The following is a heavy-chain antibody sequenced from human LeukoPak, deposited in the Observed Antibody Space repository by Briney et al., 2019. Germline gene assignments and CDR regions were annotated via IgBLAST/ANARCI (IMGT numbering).Heavy chain of an antibody. J-gene: IGHJ4*02. D-gene: IGHD3-22*01. CDR3: AKSCYHDSSGYYIFDY. CDR1: GFTFSSYG. V-gene: IGHV3-30*18. CDR2: ISYDGSNK. Sequence: GGSLRLSCAASGFTFSSYGMHWVRQAPGKGLEWVAVISYDGSNKYYADSVKGRFTISRDNSKNTLYLQMNSLRAEDTAVYYCAKSCYHDSSGYYIFDYWGQGTLVTVSS.